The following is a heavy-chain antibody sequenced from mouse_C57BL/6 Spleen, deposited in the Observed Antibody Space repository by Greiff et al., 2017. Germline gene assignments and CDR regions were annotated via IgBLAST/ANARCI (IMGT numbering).Heavy chain of an antibody. D-gene: IGHD1-1*01. CDR1: GFTFSSYA. CDR2: ISSGGDYI. Sequence: EVKLVESGEGLVKPGGSLKLSCAASGFTFSSYAMSWVRQTPEKRLEWVAYISSGGDYIYYADTVKGRFTISRDNARNTLYLQMSSLKSEDTAMYYCTRSITTVVEGDFDVWGTGTTVTVSS. J-gene: IGHJ1*03. CDR3: TRSITTVVEGDFDV. V-gene: IGHV5-9-1*02.